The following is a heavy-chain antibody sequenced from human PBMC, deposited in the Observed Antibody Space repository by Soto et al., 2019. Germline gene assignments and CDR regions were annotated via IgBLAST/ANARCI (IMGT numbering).Heavy chain of an antibody. CDR1: GFTVSGNY. V-gene: IGHV3-53*02. D-gene: IGHD1-1*01. CDR2: IYNGGGT. CDR3: ARTRGSSYDY. Sequence: EVQLVETGGGLIQPGGSLRLSCAASGFTVSGNYMSWVRQAPGKGLEWVSVIYNGGGTYYADSVKGRFTISRDNSKNTLYLQMNSRRAEDTAVYYCARTRGSSYDYGGQEPWSPSPQ. J-gene: IGHJ4*01.